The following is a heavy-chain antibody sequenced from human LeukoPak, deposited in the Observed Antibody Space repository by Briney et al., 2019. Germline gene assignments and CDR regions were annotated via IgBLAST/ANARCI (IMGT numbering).Heavy chain of an antibody. V-gene: IGHV4-61*02. CDR3: ARTVWHDFWSGYSKYYFDY. J-gene: IGHJ4*02. D-gene: IGHD3-3*01. CDR2: IYASGST. Sequence: SQTLSLTCTVSGGSISSGSYYWSWIRQPAGKGLEWIGRIYASGSTNYNPSLKRRVTISVDTSKYQFSLKLSSVTAADTAVYYCARTVWHDFWSGYSKYYFDYWGQGTLVTVSS. CDR1: GGSISSGSYY.